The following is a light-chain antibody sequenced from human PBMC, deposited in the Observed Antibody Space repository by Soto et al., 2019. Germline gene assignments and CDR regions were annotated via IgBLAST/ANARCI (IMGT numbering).Light chain of an antibody. CDR1: QSVSSN. V-gene: IGKV3-15*01. CDR2: GAS. Sequence: EIVMTQSPATLSVSPGERATLSCRASQSVSSNLAWYQQKPGQAPRLLIYGASTRATGIPARFSGSGSGTEFTLTIRSLQSEDFAVYYCQQYNNLLITFGQGTRLEIK. CDR3: QQYNNLLIT. J-gene: IGKJ5*01.